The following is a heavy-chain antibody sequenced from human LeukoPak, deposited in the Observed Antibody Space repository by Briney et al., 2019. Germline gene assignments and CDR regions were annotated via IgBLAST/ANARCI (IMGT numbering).Heavy chain of an antibody. Sequence: ASVKVSFKTSGYTFITDYIHWVRQAPGQGLEWVGWINPDGGATDYAQNFQGWVSLTSDSSISTVYMELTGLKFDDTAVYFCTKANSCASGSFRYWGQGTLVTVSS. CDR3: TKANSCASGSFRY. V-gene: IGHV1-2*04. CDR1: GYTFITDY. CDR2: INPDGGAT. D-gene: IGHD3-10*01. J-gene: IGHJ4*02.